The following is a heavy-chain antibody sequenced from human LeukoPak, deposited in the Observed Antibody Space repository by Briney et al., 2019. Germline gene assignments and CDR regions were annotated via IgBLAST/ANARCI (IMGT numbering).Heavy chain of an antibody. CDR1: GFTFSSYA. V-gene: IGHV3-23*01. J-gene: IGHJ4*02. CDR2: ISGRGGST. CDR3: AKDWGYGSGSYYPAY. Sequence: GGSLRLSCAASGFTFSSYAMSWVRQAPGKGLEWVSAISGRGGSTYYADSVKGRFTISRDNSKNTLYLQMNSLRAEDTAVYYCAKDWGYGSGSYYPAYWGQGTPVTVPS. D-gene: IGHD3-10*01.